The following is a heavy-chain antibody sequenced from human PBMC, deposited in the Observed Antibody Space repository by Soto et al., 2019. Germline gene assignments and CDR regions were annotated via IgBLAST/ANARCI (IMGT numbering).Heavy chain of an antibody. CDR1: GFTFSSYA. V-gene: IGHV3-23*01. Sequence: GGSLRLSCAASGFTFSSYAMSWVRQAPGKGLEWVSAISGSGGSTYYADSVKGRFTISRDNSKNTLYLQMNSLRAEDTAVYYCAKCPTMVRGVYYFDYWGQGTLVTVSS. D-gene: IGHD3-10*01. CDR3: AKCPTMVRGVYYFDY. J-gene: IGHJ4*02. CDR2: ISGSGGST.